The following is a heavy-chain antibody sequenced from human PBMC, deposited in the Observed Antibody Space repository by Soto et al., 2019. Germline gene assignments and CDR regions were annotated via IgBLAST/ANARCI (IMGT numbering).Heavy chain of an antibody. CDR1: GGSISISGYY. D-gene: IGHD5-12*01. CDR3: ARQTYRYSGYD. V-gene: IGHV4-39*01. Sequence: SETLSLTCPVSGGSISISGYYWVWIRQPPGKGLEWIGSIYYSGSTYYNPSLKGRVTISVDTSKNQFSLKLSSVTAADTAVYYCARQTYRYSGYDWGQGTLVTVSS. J-gene: IGHJ4*02. CDR2: IYYSGST.